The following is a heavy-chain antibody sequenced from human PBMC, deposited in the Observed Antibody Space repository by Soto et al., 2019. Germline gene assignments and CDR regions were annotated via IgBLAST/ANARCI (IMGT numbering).Heavy chain of an antibody. CDR1: GYTFTSYD. CDR2: MNPNSGNT. J-gene: IGHJ6*01. D-gene: IGHD1-1*01. CDR3: AERKTTAGMAG. V-gene: IGHV1-8*01. Sequence: QVQLVQSGAEVKKPGASVKVSCKASGYTFTSYDINWVRQATGQGLEWMGWMNPNSGNTGYAQKFQGRATITRNTSISTVYKEPNHLRSEDTAVYYRAERKTTAGMAGSGQGTKV.